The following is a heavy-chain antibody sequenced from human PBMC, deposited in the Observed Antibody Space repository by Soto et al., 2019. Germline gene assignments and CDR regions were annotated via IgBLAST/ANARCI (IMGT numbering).Heavy chain of an antibody. CDR1: GGTFSSYA. CDR2: IIPIFGTA. D-gene: IGHD2-15*01. Sequence: QVQLVQSGAEVKKPGSSVKVSCKAPGGTFSSYAISWVRQAPGQGLEWMGGIIPIFGTAKYAQKFQGRLTITADEATRTGDMGLSSLRSEDTAVYYCARSQGGSSSLDIYYYYYYGMDVWGQGTTVTVSS. CDR3: ARSQGGSSSLDIYYYYYYGMDV. J-gene: IGHJ6*02. V-gene: IGHV1-69*01.